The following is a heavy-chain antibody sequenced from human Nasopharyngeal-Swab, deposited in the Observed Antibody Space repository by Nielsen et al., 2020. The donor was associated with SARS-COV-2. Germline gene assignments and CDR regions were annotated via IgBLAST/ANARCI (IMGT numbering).Heavy chain of an antibody. D-gene: IGHD2-21*01. V-gene: IGHV1-2*02. J-gene: IGHJ6*02. CDR3: ARVWRDYYGLDV. Sequence: ASVKVSCKASGYSFTGYYLHWVRQAPGQGLEWMGWINPDTGATNYAEKFQGGVTMTSDMALSTAYMEMSRLRSDDTAVYYCARVWRDYYGLDVWGQGTTVTVSS. CDR1: GYSFTGYY. CDR2: INPDTGAT.